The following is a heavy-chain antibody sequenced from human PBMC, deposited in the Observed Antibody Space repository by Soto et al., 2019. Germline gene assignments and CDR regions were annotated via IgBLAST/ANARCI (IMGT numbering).Heavy chain of an antibody. CDR1: GYTFTSYG. CDR3: ARRGVLPDY. CDR2: ISADNGVT. D-gene: IGHD3-10*01. Sequence: QVQLVQSGVEVKKPGASLKVSCKASGYTFTSYGITWVRQAPGQGLEWMGWISADNGVTNYAQKLQGRVTMTTDTSTTTAYMELRNLRSDDTAVSYCARRGVLPDYWGQGTLVTVSS. J-gene: IGHJ4*02. V-gene: IGHV1-18*01.